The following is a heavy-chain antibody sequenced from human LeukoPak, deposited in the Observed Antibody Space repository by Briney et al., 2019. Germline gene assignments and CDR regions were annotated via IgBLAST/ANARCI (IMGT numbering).Heavy chain of an antibody. Sequence: GGSLRLSCAASGFTFSIYSMNWVRQAPGKGLEWLSSISSSSNTIYYADSVKGRFTVSRDNAKNSLYLQMNSLRDEDTAVYYCARDLVPAAMYLGYWGQGTLVTVSS. CDR2: ISSSSNTI. CDR1: GFTFSIYS. V-gene: IGHV3-48*02. D-gene: IGHD2-2*01. CDR3: ARDLVPAAMYLGY. J-gene: IGHJ4*02.